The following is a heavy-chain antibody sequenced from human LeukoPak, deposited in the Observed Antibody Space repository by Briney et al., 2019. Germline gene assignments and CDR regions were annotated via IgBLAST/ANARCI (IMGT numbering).Heavy chain of an antibody. CDR1: GFTFSSYA. Sequence: GGSLRLSCAASGFTFSSYAMSWVRQAPGKGLEWVSAISGSGGSTYYADSVKGRFTISRDNSKNTLYLQMNSLRAEDTAVYYCAILKGADCSSTSCYPVVWGQGTTVTVSS. V-gene: IGHV3-23*01. CDR2: ISGSGGST. CDR3: AILKGADCSSTSCYPVV. J-gene: IGHJ6*02. D-gene: IGHD2-2*01.